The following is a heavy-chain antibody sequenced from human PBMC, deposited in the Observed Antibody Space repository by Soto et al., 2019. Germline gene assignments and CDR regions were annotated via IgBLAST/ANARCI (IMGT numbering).Heavy chain of an antibody. V-gene: IGHV4-34*01. CDR3: ARGLEAATPRAFDY. J-gene: IGHJ4*02. D-gene: IGHD6-13*01. CDR2: INHSGST. CDR1: GGSFSGYY. Sequence: QVQLQQWGAGLLKPSETLSLTCAVYGGSFSGYYWSWIRQPPGKGLEWIGEINHSGSTNYNPSLKSRVTISVDTSKNQFSLKLSSVTAADTAVYYCARGLEAATPRAFDYWGQGTLVTVSS.